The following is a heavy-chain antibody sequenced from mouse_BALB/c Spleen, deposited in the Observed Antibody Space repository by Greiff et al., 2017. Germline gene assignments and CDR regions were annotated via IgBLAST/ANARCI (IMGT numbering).Heavy chain of an antibody. CDR1: GYASTNYL. CDR2: INPGSGGT. Sequence: VQLQQSGAELVRPGTSVKVSCKASGYASTNYLIEWVKQRPGQGLEWIGVINPGSGGTNYNEKFKGKATLTADKSSSTAYMQLSSLTSDDSAVYFCARKEYYFDYWGQGTTLTVSS. CDR3: ARKEYYFDY. J-gene: IGHJ2*01. V-gene: IGHV1-54*01.